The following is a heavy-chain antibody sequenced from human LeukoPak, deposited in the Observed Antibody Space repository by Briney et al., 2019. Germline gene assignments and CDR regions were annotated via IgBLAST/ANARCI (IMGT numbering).Heavy chain of an antibody. CDR3: ARGVGYYDSSGYYSTSYFDY. CDR1: GGSFSGYY. CDR2: INHSGST. V-gene: IGHV4-34*01. Sequence: PSETLSLTCAVYGGSFSGYYWSWIRQPPGKGLEWIGEINHSGSTNYNPSLKSRVTISVDTSKNQFSLQLSSVTAADTAVYYCARGVGYYDSSGYYSTSYFDYWGQGTLVTVSS. D-gene: IGHD3-22*01. J-gene: IGHJ4*02.